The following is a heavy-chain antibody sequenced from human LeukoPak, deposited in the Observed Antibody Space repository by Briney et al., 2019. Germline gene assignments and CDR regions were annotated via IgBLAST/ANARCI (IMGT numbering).Heavy chain of an antibody. CDR2: ISSSGSTI. J-gene: IGHJ5*02. CDR1: VFIFSDHY. Sequence: GGSVTLSCAASVFIFSDHYMRWIRHAPWKGLEWVSCISSSGSTIYYADSVKGRFTISRDNAKNSLYLQMNSLRAEDTAVYYCARGVAAAGGLFDPWGQGTLVTVSS. CDR3: ARGVAAAGGLFDP. V-gene: IGHV3-11*01. D-gene: IGHD6-13*01.